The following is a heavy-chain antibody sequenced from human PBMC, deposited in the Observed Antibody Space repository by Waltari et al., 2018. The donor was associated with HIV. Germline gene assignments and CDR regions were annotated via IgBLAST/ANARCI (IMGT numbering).Heavy chain of an antibody. D-gene: IGHD5-12*01. V-gene: IGHV1-69*01. Sequence: QVQLVQSGAEVKKPGSSVKVSCKASGGTFSSYAISWVRQAPGQGLEWMGGIIPIFGTANYAQKFQGRVTITADESTSTAYMELSSLRFEDTAVYYCARSNIVATISLYYYYYGMDVWGQGTTVTVSS. J-gene: IGHJ6*02. CDR3: ARSNIVATISLYYYYYGMDV. CDR2: IIPIFGTA. CDR1: GGTFSSYA.